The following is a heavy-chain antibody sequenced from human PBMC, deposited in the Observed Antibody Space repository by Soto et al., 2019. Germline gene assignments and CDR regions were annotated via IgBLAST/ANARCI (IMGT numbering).Heavy chain of an antibody. CDR1: GGSIRSGGYY. D-gene: IGHD2-8*01. V-gene: IGHV4-31*03. CDR2: IYYSGNT. Sequence: SETLSLTCTVPGGSIRSGGYYWSWVRQNPRKGLEWIGNIYYSGNTYYNPSLKSRLTISVDTSKNQFSLILSSVSAADTAVYYCARDRLMSTAGTARHYFGLDVWGQGTTVTVSS. J-gene: IGHJ6*02. CDR3: ARDRLMSTAGTARHYFGLDV.